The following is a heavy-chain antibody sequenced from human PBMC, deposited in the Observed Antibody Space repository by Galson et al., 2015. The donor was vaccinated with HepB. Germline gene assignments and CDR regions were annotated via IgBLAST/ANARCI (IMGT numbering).Heavy chain of an antibody. CDR3: ARIVVAGHLDY. CDR2: IYHSGST. CDR1: GYSISSACY. J-gene: IGHJ4*02. D-gene: IGHD6-19*01. V-gene: IGHV4-38-2*01. Sequence: LSLTCAVSGYSISSACYWGWIRQSPGKGLEWIGSIYHSGSTYYNPSLKSRVTISVDTSKNQFSLKLSSVTAADTAVYYCARIVVAGHLDYWGQGTLVAVSS.